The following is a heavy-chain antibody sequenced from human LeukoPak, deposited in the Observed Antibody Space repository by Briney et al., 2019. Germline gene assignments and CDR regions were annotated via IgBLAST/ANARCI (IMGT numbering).Heavy chain of an antibody. CDR3: ARGVLDY. J-gene: IGHJ4*02. CDR2: INHSGST. CDR1: GGSFSGYY. V-gene: IGHV4-34*01. Sequence: SETLSLTCAVYGGSFSGYYWSWIRQPPGKGLEWIGEINHSGSTNYNPSLKSRVTISVDMSKNHFSLKLSSVTAADTAVYYCARGVLDYWGQGTLVTVSS.